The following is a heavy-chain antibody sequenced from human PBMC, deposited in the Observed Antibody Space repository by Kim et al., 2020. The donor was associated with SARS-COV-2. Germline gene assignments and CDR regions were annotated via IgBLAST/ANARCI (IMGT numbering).Heavy chain of an antibody. CDR1: GGSISRDY. V-gene: IGHV4-59*01. Sequence: SETLSLTCTVSGGSISRDYWSWIRQPPGKGLEWIGYIYYRGTTNYNPSLKSRVTMSVDTSKNQFSLNLTSVTAADTAAYYCAREKTHNWVDPWGQGTLVT. CDR3: AREKTHNWVDP. CDR2: IYYRGTT. J-gene: IGHJ5*02.